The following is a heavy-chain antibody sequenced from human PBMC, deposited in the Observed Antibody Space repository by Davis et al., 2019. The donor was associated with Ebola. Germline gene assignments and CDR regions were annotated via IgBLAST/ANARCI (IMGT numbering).Heavy chain of an antibody. V-gene: IGHV4-34*01. CDR1: GFTFSSYW. Sequence: ESLKISCEASGFTFSSYWMSWVRQPPGKGLEWIGEINHSGSTNYNPSLKSRVTISVDTSKNQFSLKLSSVTAADTAVYYCASRYSSGWNRNFDYWGQGTLVTVSS. J-gene: IGHJ4*02. D-gene: IGHD6-19*01. CDR3: ASRYSSGWNRNFDY. CDR2: INHSGST.